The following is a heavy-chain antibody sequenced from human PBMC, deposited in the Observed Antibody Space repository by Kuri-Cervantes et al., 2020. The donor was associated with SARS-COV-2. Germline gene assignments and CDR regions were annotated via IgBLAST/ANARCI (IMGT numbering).Heavy chain of an antibody. D-gene: IGHD3-3*01. CDR2: IRYDGSNK. CDR3: ADLTEDFWSGYLGAH. V-gene: IGHV3-30*02. J-gene: IGHJ4*02. CDR1: GFTFSSYG. Sequence: GGSLRLSCEASGFTFSSYGMHWVRQAPGKGLEWVAFIRYDGSNKYYADSVKGRFTISRDNSKNTLYLQMNSLRAEDTAVYYCADLTEDFWSGYLGAHWGQGTLVTVSS.